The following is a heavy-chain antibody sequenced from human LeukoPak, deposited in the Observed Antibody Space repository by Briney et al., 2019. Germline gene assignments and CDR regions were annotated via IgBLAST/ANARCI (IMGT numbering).Heavy chain of an antibody. V-gene: IGHV1-18*04. Sequence: ASVKVSCKASGYTFTGYYMHWVRQAPGQGLEWMGWISASSGNTKLAQRLQGRVTMTTDTSTSTAYMELRSLRSDDTAVYYCARGFGVVAATISYLYYYMDVWGKGTTVTVSS. J-gene: IGHJ6*03. CDR2: ISASSGNT. D-gene: IGHD2-15*01. CDR3: ARGFGVVAATISYLYYYMDV. CDR1: GYTFTGYY.